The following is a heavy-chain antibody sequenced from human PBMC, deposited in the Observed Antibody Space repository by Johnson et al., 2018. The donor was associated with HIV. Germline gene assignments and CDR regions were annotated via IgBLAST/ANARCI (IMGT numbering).Heavy chain of an antibody. CDR3: ARAAAPYYYGSGSYYFDTFEI. CDR2: INWNGGST. Sequence: VQLVESGGGVVRPGGSLRLSCAASGFTFDDYGMSWVRQVPGKGLEWVSGINWNGGSTGYADSVKGRFTISRDNAKNSLYLQMNSLRAEDTALYYCARAAAPYYYGSGSYYFDTFEIWGQGTMVTVSS. V-gene: IGHV3-20*04. J-gene: IGHJ3*02. D-gene: IGHD3-10*01. CDR1: GFTFDDYG.